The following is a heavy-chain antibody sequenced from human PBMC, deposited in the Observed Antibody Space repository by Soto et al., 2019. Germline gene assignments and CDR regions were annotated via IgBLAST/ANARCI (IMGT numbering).Heavy chain of an antibody. CDR1: GFTFSSYW. J-gene: IGHJ4*02. D-gene: IGHD6-13*01. V-gene: IGHV3-7*01. CDR2: IKQDGSEK. CDR3: ARDGQLVINYFDY. Sequence: GGSLRLSCAASGFTFSSYWMSWDRQAPGKGLEWVANIKQDGSEKYYVDSVKGRFTISRDNAKNSLYLQMNSLRAEDTAVYYCARDGQLVINYFDYWGQGTLVTVSS.